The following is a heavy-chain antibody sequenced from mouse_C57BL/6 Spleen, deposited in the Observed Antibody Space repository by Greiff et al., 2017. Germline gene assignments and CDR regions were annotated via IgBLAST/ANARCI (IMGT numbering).Heavy chain of an antibody. CDR2: INPYNGGT. CDR1: GYTFTDYY. V-gene: IGHV1-19*01. CDR3: ARGGMTTVVGFDY. J-gene: IGHJ2*01. D-gene: IGHD1-1*01. Sequence: VQLKESGPVLVKPGASVKMSCKASGYTFTDYYMNWVKQSHGKSLEWIGVINPYNGGTSYNQKFKGKATLTVDKSSSTAYMELNSLTSEDSAVYYCARGGMTTVVGFDYWGQGTTLTVSS.